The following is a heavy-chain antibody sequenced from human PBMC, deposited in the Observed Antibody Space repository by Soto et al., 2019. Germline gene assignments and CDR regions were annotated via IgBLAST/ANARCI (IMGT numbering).Heavy chain of an antibody. CDR1: GFIFSNYA. CDR2: IHGSGHNT. CDR3: PTTPSLAGDWRALDH. V-gene: IGHV3-23*01. Sequence: PGGSLRLSCAACGFIFSNYAMNWVRQAPGQGPEWVSRIHGSGHNTKYADSVKGRLTISRDNSKNKLYLQMSNLRAEDTAIYYCPTTPSLAGDWRALDHWGPGTLVTISS. J-gene: IGHJ1*01. D-gene: IGHD2-21*01.